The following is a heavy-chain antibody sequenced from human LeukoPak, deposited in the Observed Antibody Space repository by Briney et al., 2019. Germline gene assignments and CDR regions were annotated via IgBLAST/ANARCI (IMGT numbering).Heavy chain of an antibody. CDR2: IYTSGST. CDR3: VRHWQWLALDAFDI. J-gene: IGHJ3*02. CDR1: GGSISSYY. V-gene: IGHV4-4*07. D-gene: IGHD6-19*01. Sequence: PSETLSLTCTVSGGSISSYYWSWIRQPAGKGLEWIGRIYTSGSTNYNPSLKSRVTMSVDTSKNQFSLKLSSVTAADTAVYYCVRHWQWLALDAFDIWGQGTMVTVSS.